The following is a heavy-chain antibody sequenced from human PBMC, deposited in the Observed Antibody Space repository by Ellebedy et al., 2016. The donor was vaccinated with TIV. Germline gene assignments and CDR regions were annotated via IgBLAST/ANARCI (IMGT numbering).Heavy chain of an antibody. Sequence: AASVKVSCKASGYGLTRYYMHWVRAAPGPGLEWMGKINPSGGSATYAQKFQGRVTMTRKRSTNTVYMELSSLKSEDTAVYYCARDGTYGMDVWGQGTTVIVS. J-gene: IGHJ6*02. V-gene: IGHV1-46*01. CDR1: GYGLTRYY. CDR3: ARDGTYGMDV. CDR2: INPSGGSA.